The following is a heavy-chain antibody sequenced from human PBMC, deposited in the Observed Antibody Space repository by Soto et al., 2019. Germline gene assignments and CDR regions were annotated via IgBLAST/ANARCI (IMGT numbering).Heavy chain of an antibody. Sequence: GGSLRLSCAASGFTFSSSWMHWVRQAPGKGLLWVSHINSDGSNTDYAGSVKGRFIISRDNAKNTLYLQMNSLTAEDTAVYYCARPYFGSGVRRSLASWGPGTLVTVSS. CDR3: ARPYFGSGVRRSLAS. V-gene: IGHV3-74*01. J-gene: IGHJ4*02. CDR2: INSDGSNT. CDR1: GFTFSSSW. D-gene: IGHD3-10*01.